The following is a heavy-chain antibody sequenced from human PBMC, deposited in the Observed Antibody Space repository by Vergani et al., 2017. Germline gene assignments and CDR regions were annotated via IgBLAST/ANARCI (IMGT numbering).Heavy chain of an antibody. CDR3: ARGNYYGSGNYYHLFDS. V-gene: IGHV3-66*02. CDR2: IYSGDET. J-gene: IGHJ4*02. Sequence: ELQLVESGGGLVQPGGSLRLSCAASGSTVSGNYMTWVRQAPGKGLEWVSHIYSGDETYYADSVKGRVTISRDTSKNTLHLQINNLRVEDTAVYYCARGNYYGSGNYYHLFDSWGQGTAVTVSP. D-gene: IGHD3-10*01. CDR1: GSTVSGNY.